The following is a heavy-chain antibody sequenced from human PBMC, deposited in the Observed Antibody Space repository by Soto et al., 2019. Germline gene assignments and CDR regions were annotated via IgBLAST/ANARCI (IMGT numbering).Heavy chain of an antibody. Sequence: QVQLVQSGAEVKKPGSSVKVSCKASGGTFSSYTISWVRQAPGQGLEWMGRIIPILGIANYAQKFQGRVTITADTATSTAYMELSSLRSEGTAVYYCASTYYAILAGSYYFDYWGQGTLVTVSS. V-gene: IGHV1-69*02. CDR3: ASTYYAILAGSYYFDY. J-gene: IGHJ4*02. CDR2: IIPILGIA. CDR1: GGTFSSYT. D-gene: IGHD3-9*01.